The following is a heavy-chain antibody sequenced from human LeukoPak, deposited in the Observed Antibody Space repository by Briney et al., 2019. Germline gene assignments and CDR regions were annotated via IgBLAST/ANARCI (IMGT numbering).Heavy chain of an antibody. D-gene: IGHD3-22*01. Sequence: ASVKVSCKAAGYTFTSYGISWVRQAPGQGLEWMGWISAYNGNTNYAQKLQGRVTMTTDTSTSTAYMELRSLRSDDTAVYYCASDGPYDSSGYSFDYWGQGTLVTVSS. CDR1: GYTFTSYG. V-gene: IGHV1-18*01. CDR3: ASDGPYDSSGYSFDY. J-gene: IGHJ4*02. CDR2: ISAYNGNT.